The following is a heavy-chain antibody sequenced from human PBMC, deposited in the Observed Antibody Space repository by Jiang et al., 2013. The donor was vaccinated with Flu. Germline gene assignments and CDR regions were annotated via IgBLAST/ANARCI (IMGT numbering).Heavy chain of an antibody. D-gene: IGHD3-22*01. V-gene: IGHV1-18*04. CDR3: ARKDFYDSSGHWYAHSWVDP. Sequence: GAEVKKPGASVKVSCTASGYTFSNYGITWVRQAPGQGLEWMGWISAYNGNTNFAQKFLGRVTMTTDTSSNTAYMELRGLTSDDTAIYYCARKDFYDSSGHWYAHSWVDPWGQGTLVTVSS. CDR1: GYTFSNYG. CDR2: ISAYNGNT. J-gene: IGHJ5*02.